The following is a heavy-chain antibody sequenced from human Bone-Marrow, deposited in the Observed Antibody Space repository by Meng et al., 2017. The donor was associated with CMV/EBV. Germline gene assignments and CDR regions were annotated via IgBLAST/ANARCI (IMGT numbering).Heavy chain of an antibody. CDR3: ARAAGYCTGTSCYTYDAFDI. D-gene: IGHD2-2*02. J-gene: IGHJ3*02. CDR2: IGTAGHT. Sequence: GGSLRLSCAASGFTFDDYAMHWVRQAPGRGLEWVSGIGTAGHTYYPGSVKGRFTISRENAKNSFYLQMNSLRAGDTALYFCARAAGYCTGTSCYTYDAFDIWGQGTMVTVPS. V-gene: IGHV3-13*01. CDR1: GFTFDDYA.